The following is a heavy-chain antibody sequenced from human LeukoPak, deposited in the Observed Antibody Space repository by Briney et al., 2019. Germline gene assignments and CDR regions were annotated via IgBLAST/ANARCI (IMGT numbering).Heavy chain of an antibody. CDR1: GFTFSSYG. CDR2: ISYDGSNK. Sequence: PGGSLRLSCAASGFTFSSYGMHWVRQAPGKGLEWVPVISYDGSNKYYADSVKGRFTISRDNSKNTLYLQMNSPRAEDTAVYYCAKDTGGRSGSCLYYWGQGTLVTVSS. J-gene: IGHJ4*02. CDR3: AKDTGGRSGSCLYY. V-gene: IGHV3-30*18. D-gene: IGHD2-15*01.